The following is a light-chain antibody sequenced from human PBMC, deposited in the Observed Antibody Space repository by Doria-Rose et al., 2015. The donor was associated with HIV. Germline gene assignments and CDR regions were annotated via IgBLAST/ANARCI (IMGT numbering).Light chain of an antibody. Sequence: TQSPGTLSLSPGERATLSCTASQSFSSTYLAWYQQKPGQDPSLLIYDGSTRATGIPDRFSASGSGTDFTLTINRLEPEDFALYYCHQYGTSWTFGQGTKVEI. CDR3: HQYGTSWT. CDR2: DGS. J-gene: IGKJ1*01. CDR1: QSFSSTY. V-gene: IGKV3-20*01.